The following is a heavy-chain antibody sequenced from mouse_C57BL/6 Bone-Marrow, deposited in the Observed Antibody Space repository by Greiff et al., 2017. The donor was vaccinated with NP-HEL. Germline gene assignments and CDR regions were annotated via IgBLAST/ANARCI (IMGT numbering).Heavy chain of an antibody. D-gene: IGHD1-1*01. J-gene: IGHJ4*01. V-gene: IGHV14-4*01. CDR2: IDPENGDT. CDR1: GFNIKDDY. Sequence: EVQLQESGAELVRPGASVKLSCTVSGFNIKDDYMHWVKQRPEQGLEWIGWIDPENGDTEYASKFQGKATITADQSSNTAYLQRSSLTSEDTAVYYCTTGGSSPYARDYWGQGTSVTGSS. CDR3: TTGGSSPYARDY.